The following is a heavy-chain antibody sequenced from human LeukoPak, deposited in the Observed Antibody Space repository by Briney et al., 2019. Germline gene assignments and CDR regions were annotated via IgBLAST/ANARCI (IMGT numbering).Heavy chain of an antibody. D-gene: IGHD3-22*01. CDR3: ASQYYYDSSGSLDY. CDR1: GGSISSCY. CDR2: IYYSGST. Sequence: SETLSLTCTVSGGSISSCYWSWIRQPPGKGLEWIGYIYYSGSTNYNPSLKSRVTISVDTSKNQFSLKLSSVTAADTAVYYCASQYYYDSSGSLDYWGQGTLVTVSS. V-gene: IGHV4-59*08. J-gene: IGHJ4*02.